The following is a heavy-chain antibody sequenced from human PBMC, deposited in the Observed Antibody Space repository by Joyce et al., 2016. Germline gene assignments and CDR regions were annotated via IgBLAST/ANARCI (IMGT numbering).Heavy chain of an antibody. V-gene: IGHV3-21*01. CDR2: ISGTSNYI. Sequence: EVQLVESGGGLVKPGGSLRLSCVAAGFPFSSFYMNWVRQAPGKGLEWVSSISGTSNYIYSAESLKGRFTISRDNAKHSLFLQMDNLRADDTALYFCARVGLDTSMGPFIDYWGQGTQVTVSS. CDR1: GFPFSSFY. J-gene: IGHJ4*02. CDR3: ARVGLDTSMGPFIDY. D-gene: IGHD5-18*01.